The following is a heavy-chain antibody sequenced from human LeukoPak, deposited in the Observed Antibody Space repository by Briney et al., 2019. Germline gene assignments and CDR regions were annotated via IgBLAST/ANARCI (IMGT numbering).Heavy chain of an antibody. CDR2: INPSGGST. J-gene: IGHJ4*02. CDR3: ARDQLYCSSTSCYGGYRDY. Sequence: GASVKVSCKASGYTFTSYYMHWVRQAPGQGLEWMGIINPSGGSTSYAQKFQGRVTMTRDTSTSTVYMELSSLRSEDTAVYYCARDQLYCSSTSCYGGYRDYWGQGTLVTVSS. V-gene: IGHV1-46*01. CDR1: GYTFTSYY. D-gene: IGHD2-2*01.